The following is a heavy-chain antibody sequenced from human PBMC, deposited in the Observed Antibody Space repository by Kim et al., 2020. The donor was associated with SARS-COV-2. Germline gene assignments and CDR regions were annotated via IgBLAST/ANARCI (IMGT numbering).Heavy chain of an antibody. CDR2: INTDGSST. V-gene: IGHV3-74*01. CDR1: GFTFSTYW. CDR3: ARGDISYGMDV. Sequence: GGSLRLSCAASGFTFSTYWMYWVRQAPGKGLVCVSRINTDGSSTTYADSVKGRFTISRDNAKNTLYLQMNSLIGEDTAVYYCARGDISYGMDVWGQGTTVTVSS. D-gene: IGHD2-15*01. J-gene: IGHJ6*02.